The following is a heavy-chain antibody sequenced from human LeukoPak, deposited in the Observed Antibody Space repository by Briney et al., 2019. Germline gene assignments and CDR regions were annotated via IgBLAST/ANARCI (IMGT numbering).Heavy chain of an antibody. Sequence: SETLSLTCTVSGGSISSYYWSWIRQPAGKGLEWIGRIYTSGSTNYNPSLKSRVTMSVDTSKTQFSLKLSSVTAADTAVYYCARGWYCGGDCWFTYWGQGTLVTVSS. V-gene: IGHV4-4*07. CDR3: ARGWYCGGDCWFTY. CDR2: IYTSGST. D-gene: IGHD2-21*02. CDR1: GGSISSYY. J-gene: IGHJ4*02.